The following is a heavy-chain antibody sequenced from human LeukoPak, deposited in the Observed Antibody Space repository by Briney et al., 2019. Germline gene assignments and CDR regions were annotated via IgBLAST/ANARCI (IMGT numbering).Heavy chain of an antibody. CDR1: GGSISSGGYY. V-gene: IGHV4-31*03. D-gene: IGHD4-17*01. CDR3: AREIYGDYFDY. Sequence: SETLSLTCTVSGGSISSGGYYWSWIRQHPGKGLEWIGYIYYSGSTYYNPSLKNRVTISVDTSKNQFSLKLSSVTAADTAVYYCAREIYGDYFDYWGQGTLVTVSS. J-gene: IGHJ4*02. CDR2: IYYSGST.